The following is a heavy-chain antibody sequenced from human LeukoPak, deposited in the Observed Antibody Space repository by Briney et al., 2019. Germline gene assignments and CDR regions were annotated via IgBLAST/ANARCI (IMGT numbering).Heavy chain of an antibody. V-gene: IGHV3-21*01. CDR3: ARASDYGDYFTGMDV. J-gene: IGHJ6*02. CDR1: GFTFSSYS. CDR2: XSSSSSYI. Sequence: GGSLRLSCAASGFTFSSYSMNWVRQAPGKGLXXXXXXSSSSSYIYYADSVKGRFTISRDNAKNSLYLQMNSLRAEDTAVYYCARASDYGDYFTGMDVWGQGTTVTVSS. D-gene: IGHD4-17*01.